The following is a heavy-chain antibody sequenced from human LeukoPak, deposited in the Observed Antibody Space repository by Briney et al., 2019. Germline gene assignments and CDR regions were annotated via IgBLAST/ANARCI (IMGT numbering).Heavy chain of an antibody. CDR2: ISSSSSYI. D-gene: IGHD6-25*01. V-gene: IGHV3-21*01. Sequence: PGGSLRLSCAASGFTFSYYTMNWVRQAPGKGLEWVSSISSSSSYIYYTDSVKGRFTISRDNAKNSLYLQMNSLRAEDTAVYYCARVNRSGRNFDYWGQGTLVTVSS. J-gene: IGHJ4*02. CDR1: GFTFSYYT. CDR3: ARVNRSGRNFDY.